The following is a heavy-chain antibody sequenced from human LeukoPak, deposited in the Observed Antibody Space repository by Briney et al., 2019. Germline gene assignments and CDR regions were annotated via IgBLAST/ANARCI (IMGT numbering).Heavy chain of an antibody. V-gene: IGHV4-59*01. CDR1: GGSISSYY. CDR3: AREGTDQYYYYYMDV. D-gene: IGHD3-10*01. J-gene: IGHJ6*03. CDR2: IYYSGST. Sequence: SETLSLPCTVSGGSISSYYWSWIRQPPGKGLEWIGYIYYSGSTNYNPSLKSRVTISLDMSKNQFSLKLSSVTAADTAVYYCAREGTDQYYYYYMDVWGKGTTVTVSS.